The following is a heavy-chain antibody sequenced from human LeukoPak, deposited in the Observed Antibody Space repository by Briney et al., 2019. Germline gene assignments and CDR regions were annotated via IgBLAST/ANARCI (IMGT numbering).Heavy chain of an antibody. CDR2: INHSGST. Sequence: PSETLSLTCAVYGGSFSGYYWSWIRQPPGKGLEWIGEINHSGSTNYNPSLKSRVTISVDTSKNQFSLKLSSVTAADTAVYYCARGRYCSGGSCSPFGWFDPWGQGTLVTVSS. J-gene: IGHJ5*02. D-gene: IGHD2-15*01. V-gene: IGHV4-34*01. CDR1: GGSFSGYY. CDR3: ARGRYCSGGSCSPFGWFDP.